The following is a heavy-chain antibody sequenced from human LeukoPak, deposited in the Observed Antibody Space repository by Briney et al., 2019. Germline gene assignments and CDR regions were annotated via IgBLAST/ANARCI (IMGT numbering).Heavy chain of an antibody. D-gene: IGHD2-2*01. CDR1: GFIFSSYG. CDR3: ARDSTSEGYYYYGMDV. V-gene: IGHV3-53*01. Sequence: PGGSLRLSCAASGFIFSSYGMHWVRQAPGKGLEWVSVIYSGGSTYYADSVKGRFTISRDNSKNTLYLQMNSLRAEDTAVYYCARDSTSEGYYYYGMDVWGQGTTVTVSS. J-gene: IGHJ6*02. CDR2: IYSGGST.